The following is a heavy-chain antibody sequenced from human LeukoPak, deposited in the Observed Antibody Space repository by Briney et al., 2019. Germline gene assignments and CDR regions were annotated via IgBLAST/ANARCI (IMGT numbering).Heavy chain of an antibody. Sequence: ASVKVSCKASGYTFTDYHLHWVRQAPGQGLEWMGWINPNSGGTNYAGKFQGRVTMTSDTSISTAYMDLSRLRSDDTAVYYCASGPMTLGWNCFDYWGQGTLVTVSS. CDR2: INPNSGGT. V-gene: IGHV1-2*02. CDR1: GYTFTDYH. CDR3: ASGPMTLGWNCFDY. J-gene: IGHJ4*02. D-gene: IGHD2-2*03.